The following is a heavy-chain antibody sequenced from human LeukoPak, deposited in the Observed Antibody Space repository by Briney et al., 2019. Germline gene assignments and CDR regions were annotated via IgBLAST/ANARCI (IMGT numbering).Heavy chain of an antibody. CDR3: ARDQSGSRGWFDP. D-gene: IGHD1-26*01. CDR1: GYTFTRYG. CDR2: ISVSNGNT. Sequence: AASVTVSYKASGYTFTRYGISWVRQAPGQGLAWMGWISVSNGNTDYARDFQGRVTMTADTSTTTAYMELRSLRSDDTAAYYCARDQSGSRGWFDPWGQGTLVTVSS. V-gene: IGHV1-18*01. J-gene: IGHJ5*02.